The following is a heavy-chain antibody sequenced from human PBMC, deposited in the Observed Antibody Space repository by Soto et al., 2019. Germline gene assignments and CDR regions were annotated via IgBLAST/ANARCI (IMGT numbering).Heavy chain of an antibody. D-gene: IGHD6-13*01. J-gene: IGHJ5*02. CDR2: INHSGST. CDR1: GGSFSGYY. Sequence: PSETLSLTCAVYGGSFSGYYWSWIRQPPGKGLEWIGEINHSGSTNYNPSLKSRVTISVDTSKNQFSLKLSSVTAADTAVYYCARITANIAEAVEGVDPWGKGTLVPVSP. V-gene: IGHV4-34*01. CDR3: ARITANIAEAVEGVDP.